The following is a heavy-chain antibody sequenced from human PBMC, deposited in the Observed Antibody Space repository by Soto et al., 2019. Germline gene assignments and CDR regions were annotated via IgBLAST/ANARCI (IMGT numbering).Heavy chain of an antibody. D-gene: IGHD3-9*01. Sequence: GASVKVSCKASGYTFTSYYMHWVRQAPGQGLEWMGIINPSGGSTSYAQKFQGRVTMTRDTSTSTVYMELSSLRSEDTAVYYCARDLLRYFDWLLGGHYYYYGMDVWGQGTTVTVSS. CDR2: INPSGGST. CDR1: GYTFTSYY. CDR3: ARDLLRYFDWLLGGHYYYYGMDV. J-gene: IGHJ6*02. V-gene: IGHV1-46*01.